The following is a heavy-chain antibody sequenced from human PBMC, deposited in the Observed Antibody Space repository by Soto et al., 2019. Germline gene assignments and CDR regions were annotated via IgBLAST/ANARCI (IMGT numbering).Heavy chain of an antibody. Sequence: ASVKVSCKASGGTFSSYAISWVRQAPGQGLEWMGGIIPIFGTANYAQKFQGRVTITADESTSTAYMELSSLRSEDTAVYYCARVMDYYDSSGYRNAFDIWGQGTMVTVSS. D-gene: IGHD3-22*01. J-gene: IGHJ3*02. CDR1: GGTFSSYA. CDR3: ARVMDYYDSSGYRNAFDI. V-gene: IGHV1-69*13. CDR2: IIPIFGTA.